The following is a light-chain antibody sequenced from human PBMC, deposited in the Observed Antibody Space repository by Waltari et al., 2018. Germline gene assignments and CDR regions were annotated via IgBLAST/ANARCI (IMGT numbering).Light chain of an antibody. Sequence: DVQMTQSPSSLSTYVGDRVTITCRASQSSSRQLSWYQQKVGEAPKLLIYAASILHSWVPARFSGGGSGTHFTLTISSLQPEDFATYYCQQTYTSPWTFGQGTKLDI. CDR3: QQTYTSPWT. J-gene: IGKJ2*02. V-gene: IGKV1-39*01. CDR2: AAS. CDR1: QSSSRQ.